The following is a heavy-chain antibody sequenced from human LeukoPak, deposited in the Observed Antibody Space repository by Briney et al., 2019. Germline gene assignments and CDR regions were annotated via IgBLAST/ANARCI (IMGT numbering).Heavy chain of an antibody. CDR1: GGTFSSYA. V-gene: IGHV1-69*06. J-gene: IGHJ6*03. CDR2: IIPIFGTA. D-gene: IGHD3-10*01. CDR3: ARAIRGSKIASRYYYYYMDV. Sequence: GASVKVSCKASGGTFSSYAISWVRQAPGQGLEWMGGIIPIFGTANYAQKFQGRVTIIADKSTSTAYMELYSLRSEDTAVYYCARAIRGSKIASRYYYYYMDVWGKGTTVTVSS.